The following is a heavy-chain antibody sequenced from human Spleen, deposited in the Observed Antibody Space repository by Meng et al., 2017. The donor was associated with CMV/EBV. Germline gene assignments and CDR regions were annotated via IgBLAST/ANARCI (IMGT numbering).Heavy chain of an antibody. CDR3: ARGWQRFIDY. D-gene: IGHD5-12*01. V-gene: IGHV3-30*02. CDR1: GFTFSSYG. CDR2: IRYDGSNK. J-gene: IGHJ4*02. Sequence: GESLKISCAASGFTFSSYGMHWVRQAPGKGLEWVAFIRYDGSNKYYADSVKGRFTISRDNSKNTLYLQMNSLRAEDTAVYYCARGWQRFIDYWGQGTLVTVSS.